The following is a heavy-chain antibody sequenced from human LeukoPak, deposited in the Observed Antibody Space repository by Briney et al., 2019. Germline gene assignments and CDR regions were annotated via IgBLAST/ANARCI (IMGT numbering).Heavy chain of an antibody. CDR2: IYYSGST. CDR3: ARRRSGYSYGSAVDY. D-gene: IGHD5-18*01. Sequence: SETLSLTCTVSGGSISSYYWGWIRQPPGKGLEWIGSIYYSGSTYYNPSLKSRVTISVDTSKNQFSLNLSSVTAADTAVYYCARRRSGYSYGSAVDYWGQGTLVTVSS. V-gene: IGHV4-39*01. J-gene: IGHJ4*02. CDR1: GGSISSYY.